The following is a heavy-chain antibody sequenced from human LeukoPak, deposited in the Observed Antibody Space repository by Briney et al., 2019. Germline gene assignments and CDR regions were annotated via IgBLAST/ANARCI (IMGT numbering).Heavy chain of an antibody. D-gene: IGHD4/OR15-4a*01. CDR3: ARVRDEDAFDI. Sequence: SETLSLTCAVYGGSFSGYYWSWIRQPPGKGLEWIGEINHSGSTNYNPSLKSRVTISVDTSKNQFSLKLSSVTAADTAVYYCARVRDEDAFDIWGQGTMVTVSS. J-gene: IGHJ3*02. CDR2: INHSGST. CDR1: GGSFSGYY. V-gene: IGHV4-34*01.